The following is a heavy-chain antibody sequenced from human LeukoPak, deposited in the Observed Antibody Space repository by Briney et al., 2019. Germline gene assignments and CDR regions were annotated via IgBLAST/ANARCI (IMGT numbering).Heavy chain of an antibody. D-gene: IGHD2-15*01. V-gene: IGHV3-30*04. J-gene: IGHJ5*02. Sequence: GGSLRLSCAASGFTFSSYAMHWVRQAPGKGLEWVAVISYDGSNKYYADSVKGRFTISRDNSKNTLYLQMNSLRADDTAVYYCAKSKEDCCGSFDPWGQGTLVTVSS. CDR3: AKSKEDCCGSFDP. CDR1: GFTFSSYA. CDR2: ISYDGSNK.